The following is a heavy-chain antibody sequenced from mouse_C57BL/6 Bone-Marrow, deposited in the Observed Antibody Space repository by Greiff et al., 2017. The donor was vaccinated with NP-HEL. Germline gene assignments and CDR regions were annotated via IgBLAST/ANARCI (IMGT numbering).Heavy chain of an antibody. CDR2: ISSGGSYT. J-gene: IGHJ2*01. CDR3: ARHKISQLFITTVVATGRFDY. CDR1: GFTFSSYG. Sequence: EVKLMESGGDLVKPGGSLKLSCAASGFTFSSYGMSWVRQTPDKRLEWVATISSGGSYTYYPDSVKGGITISRDNAKNTLYLQMSSLTSEDTAMYDFARHKISQLFITTVVATGRFDYWGQGTTLTVSS. V-gene: IGHV5-6*01. D-gene: IGHD1-1*01.